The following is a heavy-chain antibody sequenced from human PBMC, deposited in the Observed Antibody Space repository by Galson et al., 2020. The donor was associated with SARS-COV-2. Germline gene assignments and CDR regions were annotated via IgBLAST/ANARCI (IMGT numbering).Heavy chain of an antibody. CDR3: ARDSAAYLNDVSRYYRLSSYWYLDL. Sequence: ASVKVSCKASGYTFTRYYLHWVRQAPGQGLEWMGIINPSGAGISYKQKFQGRATMTSDTSTNTVYMELSSLRSEDTAVYYCARDSAAYLNDVSRYYRLSSYWYLDLWGRGTLVTVSS. V-gene: IGHV1-46*01. D-gene: IGHD3-22*01. J-gene: IGHJ2*01. CDR2: INPSGAGI. CDR1: GYTFTRYY.